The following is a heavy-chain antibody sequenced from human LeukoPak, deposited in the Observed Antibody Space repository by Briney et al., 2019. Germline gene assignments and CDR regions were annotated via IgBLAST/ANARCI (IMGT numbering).Heavy chain of an antibody. D-gene: IGHD6-19*01. Sequence: SGGSLRLSCAASGFTFDDYAMLWVRHAPGKGLEWVSGISWNNGNIGYADSVKGRFTISRDKAKNSLYLQMNSLRAEDTAFYYCAKDRSYGGSDWISRYYFDYWGQGTLVTVSS. J-gene: IGHJ4*02. CDR2: ISWNNGNI. V-gene: IGHV3-9*01. CDR1: GFTFDDYA. CDR3: AKDRSYGGSDWISRYYFDY.